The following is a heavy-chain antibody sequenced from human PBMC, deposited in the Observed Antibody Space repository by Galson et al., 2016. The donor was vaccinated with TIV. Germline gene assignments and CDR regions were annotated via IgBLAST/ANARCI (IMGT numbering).Heavy chain of an antibody. Sequence: SLRLSCAASGFAFSNYWMSWVRQAPGKGLEWVANIKDDGSDNNYVASVWGRFTISRDNAKNSLFLQINSLRVEDTAVYYCAREIPGGTTDLDCWGQGTLGAISS. CDR1: GFAFSNYW. CDR2: IKDDGSDN. J-gene: IGHJ4*02. D-gene: IGHD1-14*01. V-gene: IGHV3-7*01. CDR3: AREIPGGTTDLDC.